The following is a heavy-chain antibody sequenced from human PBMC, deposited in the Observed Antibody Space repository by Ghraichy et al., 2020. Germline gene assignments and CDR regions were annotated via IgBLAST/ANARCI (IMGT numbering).Heavy chain of an antibody. V-gene: IGHV4-34*01. CDR3: ARGRIVAVVADSAVPHYYEMDV. J-gene: IGHJ6*02. CDR1: GGSFSDYY. CDR2: INHSGST. Sequence: SETLSLTCAVYGGSFSDYYWNWIRQPPGQGLEWIGEINHSGSTNYNPSLKSRVTISVDTSKKQISLKVSSVTAADTAVYYCARGRIVAVVADSAVPHYYEMDVWGQGTTVTVSS. D-gene: IGHD2-15*01.